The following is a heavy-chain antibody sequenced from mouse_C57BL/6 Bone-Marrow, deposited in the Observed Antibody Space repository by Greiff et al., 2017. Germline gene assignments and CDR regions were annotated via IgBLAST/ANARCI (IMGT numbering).Heavy chain of an antibody. CDR2: IYPRSGNT. Sequence: LQESGAELARPGASVKLSCKASGYTFTSYGISWVKQRTGQGLEWIGEIYPRSGNTYYNEKFKGKATLTADKSSSTVYMQLSSLTSEDSAVSYCAREGSYYSNYYAMDYWGQGTSVTVSS. V-gene: IGHV1-81*01. D-gene: IGHD2-5*01. CDR3: AREGSYYSNYYAMDY. J-gene: IGHJ4*01. CDR1: GYTFTSYG.